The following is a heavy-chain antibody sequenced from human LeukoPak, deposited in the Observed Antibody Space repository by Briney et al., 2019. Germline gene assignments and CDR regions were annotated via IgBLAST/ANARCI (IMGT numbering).Heavy chain of an antibody. Sequence: GRSLRLSCAASGFTFDDYAMHWVRQAPGKGLEWVSGISWNSGSIGYADSVKGRFTISRDNAKNSLYLQMNSLRAEDTALYYCAKDANEYSGSYGYNWFDPWGQGTLVNVS. D-gene: IGHD1-26*01. CDR1: GFTFDDYA. V-gene: IGHV3-9*01. CDR3: AKDANEYSGSYGYNWFDP. J-gene: IGHJ5*02. CDR2: ISWNSGSI.